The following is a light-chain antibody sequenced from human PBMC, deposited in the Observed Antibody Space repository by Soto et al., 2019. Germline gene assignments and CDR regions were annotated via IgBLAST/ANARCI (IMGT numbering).Light chain of an antibody. Sequence: DIQMTQSPSSLSASVGDRVTITCRASQSVTSFLNWYQQKPGKAPKLLFYAASSLQSGVPSRFSGSRSETDFPLTISSLHPEDFATYYCHQSYSTPETFGQGTKVEIK. J-gene: IGKJ1*01. CDR3: HQSYSTPET. CDR2: AAS. V-gene: IGKV1-39*01. CDR1: QSVTSF.